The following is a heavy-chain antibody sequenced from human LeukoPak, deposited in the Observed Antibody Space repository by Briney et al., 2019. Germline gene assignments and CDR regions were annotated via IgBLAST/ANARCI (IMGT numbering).Heavy chain of an antibody. V-gene: IGHV4-34*01. CDR3: ARAGLPTHPRYYYYYYMDV. Sequence: KASETLSLTCAVYGGSFSGYYWSWIRQPPGKGLEWIGEINHSGSTNYNPSPKSRVTISVDTSKNQFSLKLSSVTAADTAVYYCARAGLPTHPRYYYYYYMDVWGKGTTVTVSS. CDR2: INHSGST. D-gene: IGHD1-14*01. CDR1: GGSFSGYY. J-gene: IGHJ6*03.